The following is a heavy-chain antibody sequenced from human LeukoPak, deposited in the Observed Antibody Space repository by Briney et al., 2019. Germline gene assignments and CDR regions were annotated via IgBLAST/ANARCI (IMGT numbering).Heavy chain of an antibody. CDR2: ISDSGGST. CDR1: GFPFSSYA. J-gene: IGHJ6*02. D-gene: IGHD2-15*01. CDR3: VRGYSFGPYGMDV. Sequence: GGSLRLSRSASGFPFSSYAMHWVRQAPGKGLEYVSAISDSGGSTYYADSVKGRFTISRDNSKNTLYLQLSSLRAEDTAVYFCVRGYSFGPYGMDVWGQGTTVTVSS. V-gene: IGHV3-64D*09.